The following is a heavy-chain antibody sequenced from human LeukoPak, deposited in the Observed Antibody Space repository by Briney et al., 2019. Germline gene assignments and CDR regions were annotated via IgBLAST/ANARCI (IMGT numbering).Heavy chain of an antibody. D-gene: IGHD6-13*01. J-gene: IGHJ5*02. CDR2: IYYSGST. Sequence: PSETLSLTCTVSGGSISSSSHYWGWIRQPPGKGLEWIGSIYYSGSTYYNPSLKSRVTISVDTSKNQFSLKLSSVTAADTAVYYCARQGSSSRFDPWGQGTLVTVSS. CDR1: GGSISSSSHY. CDR3: ARQGSSSRFDP. V-gene: IGHV4-39*01.